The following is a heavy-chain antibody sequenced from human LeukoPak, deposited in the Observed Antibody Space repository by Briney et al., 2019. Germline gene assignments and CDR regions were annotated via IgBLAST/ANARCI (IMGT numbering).Heavy chain of an antibody. CDR1: GFTFSSYS. CDR3: ARDPSSGSYPFFDY. CDR2: ISSSSSYI. Sequence: GGSLRLSCAASGFTFSSYSMNWVRQAPGKGVEWVSSISSSSSYIYYADSVKGRFTISRDNAKNSLYLQMNSLRAEDTAVYYCARDPSSGSYPFFDYWGQGTLVTVSS. V-gene: IGHV3-21*01. D-gene: IGHD3-10*01. J-gene: IGHJ4*02.